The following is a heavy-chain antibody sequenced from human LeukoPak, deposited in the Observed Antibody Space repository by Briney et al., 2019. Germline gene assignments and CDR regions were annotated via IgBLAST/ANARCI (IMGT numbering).Heavy chain of an antibody. CDR1: GFTFRSYS. V-gene: IGHV3-21*01. CDR3: AREAVTSGELLLND. D-gene: IGHD3-10*01. CDR2: IDPSSTYI. J-gene: IGHJ4*02. Sequence: GGSLRLSCAASGFTFRSYSMNWVRQAPGKGLEWVSAIDPSSTYIYYADSVKGRFTISRDNAENSLYLQMNSLRVEDTAVYYCAREAVTSGELLLNDWGQGTLVTVSS.